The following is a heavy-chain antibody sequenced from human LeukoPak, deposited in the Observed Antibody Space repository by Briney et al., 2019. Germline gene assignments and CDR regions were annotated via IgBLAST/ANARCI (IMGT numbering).Heavy chain of an antibody. D-gene: IGHD6-19*01. CDR3: ARGRAVAGNGANFDY. CDR1: GYTITGYY. V-gene: IGHV1-2*02. Sequence: ASVKVSCKASGYTITGYYMHRVRQAPGQGLEWMGWINPNSGGTNYAQKFQGRVTMTRDTSISTAYMELSRLRSDDTAVYYCARGRAVAGNGANFDYWGQGTLVTVSS. J-gene: IGHJ4*02. CDR2: INPNSGGT.